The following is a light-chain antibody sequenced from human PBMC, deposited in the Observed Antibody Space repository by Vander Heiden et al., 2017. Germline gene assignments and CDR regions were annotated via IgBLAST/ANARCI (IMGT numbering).Light chain of an antibody. CDR3: CSYAGSSTVV. J-gene: IGLJ3*02. V-gene: IGLV2-23*02. CDR1: STDVGSYNL. CDR2: DVI. Sequence: QSALTQPASVSGSPGQSITISCTGTSTDVGSYNLVSWYRQHPAKAPKRMMYDVIQRPSGVSNRVSGSKSGNTASLTISGLQAEDEADYYCCSYAGSSTVVFGGGTKLTVL.